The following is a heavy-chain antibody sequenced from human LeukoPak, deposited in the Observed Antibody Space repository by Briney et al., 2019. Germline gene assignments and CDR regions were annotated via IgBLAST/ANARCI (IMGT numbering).Heavy chain of an antibody. CDR2: IYTSGST. CDR1: GGSISSGSYY. CDR3: ARDPLYGDYAGWFDP. V-gene: IGHV4-61*02. D-gene: IGHD4-17*01. J-gene: IGHJ5*02. Sequence: SETPSLTCTGSGGSISSGSYYWSWIRQPAGKRLEWIGRIYTSGSTNYNPSLKSRVTISVDTSRNQFSLKLSSVTAADTAVYYCARDPLYGDYAGWFDPWGQGTLVTVSS.